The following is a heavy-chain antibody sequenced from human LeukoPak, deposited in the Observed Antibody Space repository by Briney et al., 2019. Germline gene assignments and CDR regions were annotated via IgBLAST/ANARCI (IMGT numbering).Heavy chain of an antibody. V-gene: IGHV1-18*01. D-gene: IGHD3-10*01. CDR1: GYTFTSYG. Sequence: ASVKVSCKASGYTFTSYGISWLRQAPGKGLDGMGLINAYNGNTNYAQKLQGRVTVTTDTSTSTAYMELRSLRSDDTAVYFCARDLGVTMVRGVANWFDPWGQGTLVTVSS. CDR2: INAYNGNT. J-gene: IGHJ5*02. CDR3: ARDLGVTMVRGVANWFDP.